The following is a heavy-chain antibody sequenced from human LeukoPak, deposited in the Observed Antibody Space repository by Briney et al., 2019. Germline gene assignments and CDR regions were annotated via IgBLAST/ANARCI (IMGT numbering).Heavy chain of an antibody. CDR2: IYYSWST. V-gene: IGHV4-59*01. CDR1: GGSISSYY. CDR3: GRVSQLDTAMGVDY. Sequence: SETLSLTCTVSGGSISSYYWSWIRQPPGKGLEWIGYIYYSWSTNYNPSLKSRVTISVDTSKNQFSLKLSYVTAWGPAGDYCGRVSQLDTAMGVDYWGQGTLVTVSS. D-gene: IGHD5-18*01. J-gene: IGHJ4*02.